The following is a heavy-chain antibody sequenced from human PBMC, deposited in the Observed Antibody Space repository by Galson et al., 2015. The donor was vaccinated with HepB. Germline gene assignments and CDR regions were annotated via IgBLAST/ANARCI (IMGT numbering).Heavy chain of an antibody. Sequence: LSLTCTVSGGSISSYYWSWIRQPPGKGLEWIGYIYYSGRTNYNPSLKSRVTISVDTSKNQFSLKLSSVTAADTAVYYCARGGSSGWRHFREEAQYYYYYYGMDVARQGTTGTVSS. CDR1: GGSISSYY. J-gene: IGHJ6*02. CDR3: ARGGSSGWRHFREEAQYYYYYYGMDV. D-gene: IGHD6-19*01. CDR2: IYYSGRT. V-gene: IGHV4-59*01.